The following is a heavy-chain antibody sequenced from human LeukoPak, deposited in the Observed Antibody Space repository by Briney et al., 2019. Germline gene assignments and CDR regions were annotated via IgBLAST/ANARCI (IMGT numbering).Heavy chain of an antibody. Sequence: ASVKVSCKASGYTFTDYYMHWVRQAPGQGLEWMGWINPHSGGTDHAQKFQGRVTMTRDTSISTAYMELSRLRSDDTAVYYCARVRLPDTAMVYIDYWGQGTLVTVSS. D-gene: IGHD5-18*01. V-gene: IGHV1-2*02. CDR1: GYTFTDYY. CDR2: INPHSGGT. CDR3: ARVRLPDTAMVYIDY. J-gene: IGHJ4*02.